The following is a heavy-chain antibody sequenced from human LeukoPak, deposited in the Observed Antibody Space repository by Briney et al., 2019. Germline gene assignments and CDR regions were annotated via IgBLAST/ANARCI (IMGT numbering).Heavy chain of an antibody. CDR3: ARDADYGWSSYYYYYYGMDV. J-gene: IGHJ6*02. V-gene: IGHV3-74*01. CDR2: ISSDGSST. D-gene: IGHD3-10*01. CDR1: GFTFSSYW. Sequence: PGGSLRFSCAASGFTFSSYWMHWVRQAPGKGLVWVSRISSDGSSTSYADSVKGRFTISRDNAKNTLYLQMNSLRAEDTAVYYCARDADYGWSSYYYYYYGMDVWGQGTTVTVSS.